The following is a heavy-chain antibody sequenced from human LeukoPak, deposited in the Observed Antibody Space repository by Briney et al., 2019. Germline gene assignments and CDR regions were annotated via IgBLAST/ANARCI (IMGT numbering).Heavy chain of an antibody. D-gene: IGHD5-12*01. CDR1: GFTFSNYW. CDR3: ARDIATTLVY. CDR2: ITNDGSGA. Sequence: GVSLRLSCTAPGFTFSNYWMHWVRQAPGKGLVWVSRITNDGSGATYADSVKGRFTISRDNAKNTVYLQMNSLRAEDTAVYYCARDIATTLVYCGQGTLVTVPS. J-gene: IGHJ4*02. V-gene: IGHV3-74*01.